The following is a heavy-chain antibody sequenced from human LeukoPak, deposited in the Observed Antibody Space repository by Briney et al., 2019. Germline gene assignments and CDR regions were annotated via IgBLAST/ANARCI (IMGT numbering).Heavy chain of an antibody. CDR1: GGSFSGYY. Sequence: SETLSLTCAVYGGSFSGYYWSWIRQPPGKGLEWIGSIYYSGSTYYNPSLKSRVTISVDTSKNQFSLKLSSVTAADTAVYYCARSIIGSSGYSTPLDYWGQGTLVTVSS. J-gene: IGHJ4*02. CDR3: ARSIIGSSGYSTPLDY. D-gene: IGHD3-22*01. CDR2: IYYSGST. V-gene: IGHV4-34*01.